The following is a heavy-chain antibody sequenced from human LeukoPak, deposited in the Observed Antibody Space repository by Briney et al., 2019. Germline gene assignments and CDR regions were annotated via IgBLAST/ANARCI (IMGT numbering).Heavy chain of an antibody. CDR1: GYTLTELS. V-gene: IGHV1-24*01. J-gene: IGHJ6*02. CDR3: ATDAGYCSSTSCYTVVWGVPSWGKYYYGMDV. CDR2: FDPEDGET. Sequence: ASVKVSCKVSGYTLTELSMHWVRQAPGKGLEWMGGFDPEDGETIYAQKFQGRVTMTEDTSTDTACMELSSLRSEDTAVYYCATDAGYCSSTSCYTVVWGVPSWGKYYYGMDVWGQGTTVTVSS. D-gene: IGHD2-2*02.